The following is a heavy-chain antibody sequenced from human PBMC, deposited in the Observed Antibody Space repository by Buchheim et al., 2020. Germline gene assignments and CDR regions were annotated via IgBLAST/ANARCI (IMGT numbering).Heavy chain of an antibody. Sequence: QLQLQESGPGLVKPSETLSLTCNVSGDFISSSGHYWGWIRQPPGKGLEWIGSIYFSGSTPDNPSLKIRVTISLDTSKNKFYRKLSSVTAADTAVYYCARGSLTRAGPPLYDYWGQGTL. D-gene: IGHD6-19*01. CDR1: GDFISSSGHY. CDR2: IYFSGST. V-gene: IGHV4-39*07. J-gene: IGHJ4*02. CDR3: ARGSLTRAGPPLYDY.